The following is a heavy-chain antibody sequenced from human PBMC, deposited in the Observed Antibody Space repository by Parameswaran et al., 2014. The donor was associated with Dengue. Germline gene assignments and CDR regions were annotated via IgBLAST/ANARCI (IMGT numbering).Heavy chain of an antibody. V-gene: IGHV3-33*01. CDR2: IWYDGSNK. CDR3: ARTRNDYPMDY. J-gene: IGHJ4*02. D-gene: IGHD4-11*01. Sequence: VRQAPGKGLEWVAVIWYDGSNKYYADSVKGRFTISRDNSKNTLYLQMNSLRAEDTAVYYCARTRNDYPMDYWGQGTLVTVSS.